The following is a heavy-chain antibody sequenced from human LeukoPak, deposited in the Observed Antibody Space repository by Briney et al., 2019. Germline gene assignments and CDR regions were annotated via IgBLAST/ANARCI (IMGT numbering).Heavy chain of an antibody. J-gene: IGHJ4*02. CDR3: ARGTFTIFGVVIISGFDY. D-gene: IGHD3-3*01. Sequence: SETLSLTCTVSGGSISSYYWSWIRQPPGKGLEWIGYIYYSGSTNYNPSLKSRVTISVDTSKNQFSLKLSSVTAADTAVYYCARGTFTIFGVVIISGFDYWGQGTLVTVSS. V-gene: IGHV4-59*12. CDR1: GGSISSYY. CDR2: IYYSGST.